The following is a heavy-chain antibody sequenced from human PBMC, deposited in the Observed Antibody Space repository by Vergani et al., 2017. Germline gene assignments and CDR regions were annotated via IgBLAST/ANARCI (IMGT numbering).Heavy chain of an antibody. CDR3: AKSPGVDGPSTDAFDI. CDR1: GFTFSSYG. V-gene: IGHV3-30*18. Sequence: QVQLVESGGGVVQPGRSLRLSCAASGFTFSSYGMHWVRQAPGKGLEWVAVISYYGSNKYYADSVKGRFTISRDNSKNTLYLQMNSLRAEDTAVYYCAKSPGVDGPSTDAFDIWGQGTMVTVSS. CDR2: ISYYGSNK. J-gene: IGHJ3*02. D-gene: IGHD5-24*01.